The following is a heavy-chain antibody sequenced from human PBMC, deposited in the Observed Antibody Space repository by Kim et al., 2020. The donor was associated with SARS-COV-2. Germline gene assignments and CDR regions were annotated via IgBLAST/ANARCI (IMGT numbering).Heavy chain of an antibody. CDR3: ARDVGFGELYLP. CDR1: GFTFSSYE. J-gene: IGHJ4*02. D-gene: IGHD3-10*01. CDR2: ISSSGSTI. V-gene: IGHV3-48*03. Sequence: GGSLRLSCAASGFTFSSYEMNWVRQAPGKGLEWVSYISSSGSTIYYADSVKRRFTISRDNAKNSLYLQMNSLSAEDTAGYYGARDVGFGELYLPWGQGTLVTVSS.